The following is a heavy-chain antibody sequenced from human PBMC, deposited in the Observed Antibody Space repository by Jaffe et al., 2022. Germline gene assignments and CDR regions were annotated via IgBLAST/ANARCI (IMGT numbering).Heavy chain of an antibody. CDR3: TRDVCSGGSCYSDAFDI. V-gene: IGHV3-49*04. CDR1: GFTFGDYA. CDR2: IRSKAYGGTT. J-gene: IGHJ3*02. D-gene: IGHD2-15*01. Sequence: EVQLVESGGGLVQPGRSLRLSCTASGFTFGDYAMSWVRQAPGKGLEWVGFIRSKAYGGTTEYAASVKGRFTISRDDSKSIAYLQMNSLKTEDTAVYYCTRDVCSGGSCYSDAFDIWGQGTMVTVSS.